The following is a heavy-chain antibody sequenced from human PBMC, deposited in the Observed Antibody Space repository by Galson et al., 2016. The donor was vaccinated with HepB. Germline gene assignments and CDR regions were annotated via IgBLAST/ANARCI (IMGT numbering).Heavy chain of an antibody. V-gene: IGHV3-23*01. D-gene: IGHD1-26*01. CDR3: AKDGILGTTTQSKGMDV. CDR2: ISGSGGCT. Sequence: SLRLSCAASGFTFSSYAMSWVRQAPGKGLEWVSSISGSGGCTYYADSVKGRFTISRDKSKNTLFLQMNSQRAEDTAVYYCAKDGILGTTTQSKGMDVWGQGTTVTVSS. J-gene: IGHJ6*02. CDR1: GFTFSSYA.